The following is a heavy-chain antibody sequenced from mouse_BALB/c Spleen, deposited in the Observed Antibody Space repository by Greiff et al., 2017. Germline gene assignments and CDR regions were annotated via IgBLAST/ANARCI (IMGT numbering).Heavy chain of an antibody. D-gene: IGHD1-1*01. CDR1: GYSFTSYW. CDR3: TRDYGSSYGLFAY. J-gene: IGHJ3*01. Sequence: EVQLQQSGTVLARPGASVKMSCKASGYSFTSYWMHCVKQRPGQGLEWIGAIYPGNSDTSYNQKFKGKAKLTAVTSASTAYMELSSLTNEDSAVYYCTRDYGSSYGLFAYWGQGTLVTVSA. V-gene: IGHV1-5*01. CDR2: IYPGNSDT.